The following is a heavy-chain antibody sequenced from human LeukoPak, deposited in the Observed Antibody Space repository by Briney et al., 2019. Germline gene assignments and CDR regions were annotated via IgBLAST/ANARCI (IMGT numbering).Heavy chain of an antibody. J-gene: IGHJ4*02. CDR1: GGSISSYY. CDR2: IYYSGST. V-gene: IGHV4-59*01. CDR3: ARESYYYESSGYYPYYFDY. D-gene: IGHD3-22*01. Sequence: SETLSLTCTVSGGSISSYYWSWIRQPPGKGLEWMGYIYYSGSTNYNPSLKSRVTISVDTSENHFSLKLSSVTAADTAVYYCARESYYYESSGYYPYYFDYWGQGILVTVSP.